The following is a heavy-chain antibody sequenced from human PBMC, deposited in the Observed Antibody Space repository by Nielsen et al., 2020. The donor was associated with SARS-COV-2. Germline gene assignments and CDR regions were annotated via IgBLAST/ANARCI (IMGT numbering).Heavy chain of an antibody. Sequence: GESLKISCAASGFTFSSYGMHWVRQAPGKGLEWVAVIWYDGSNKYYADSVKGRFTISRDNSKNTLYLQMNSLRSDDTAVYYCARDHRRATIFGVIPYCDYWGQGTLVTVSS. V-gene: IGHV3-33*01. CDR1: GFTFSSYG. J-gene: IGHJ4*02. CDR2: IWYDGSNK. CDR3: ARDHRRATIFGVIPYCDY. D-gene: IGHD3-3*01.